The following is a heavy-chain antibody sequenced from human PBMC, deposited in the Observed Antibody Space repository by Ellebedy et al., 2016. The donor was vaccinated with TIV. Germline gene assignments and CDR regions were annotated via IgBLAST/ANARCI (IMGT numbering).Heavy chain of an antibody. J-gene: IGHJ5*02. CDR1: GYTFTGYY. Sequence: ASVKVSCKASGYTFTGYYIYWLRQAPGQGLEWMGWIDPKSGGINLERKFQGRVTMTRDSSISTAYMELSSLTSDDTAVYFCARDKLATSTGYYYNWLDPWGQGTLVTVSS. CDR2: IDPKSGGI. CDR3: ARDKLATSTGYYYNWLDP. D-gene: IGHD3-22*01. V-gene: IGHV1-2*02.